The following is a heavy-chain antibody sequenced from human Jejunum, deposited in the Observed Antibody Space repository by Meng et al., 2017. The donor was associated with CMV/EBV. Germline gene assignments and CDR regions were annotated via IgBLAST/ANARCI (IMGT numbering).Heavy chain of an antibody. V-gene: IGHV3-30*19. Sequence: SGIAFSTYGMHWVRQAPGKGLEWVTFISNDGSNKYYGDSVKGRFTISRDNSKDMVSLEMNSLRPEDTAVYYCVRSSTAGTQYFDLWGRGTLVTVSS. CDR3: VRSSTAGTQYFDL. CDR1: GIAFSTYG. CDR2: ISNDGSNK. J-gene: IGHJ4*02. D-gene: IGHD6-13*01.